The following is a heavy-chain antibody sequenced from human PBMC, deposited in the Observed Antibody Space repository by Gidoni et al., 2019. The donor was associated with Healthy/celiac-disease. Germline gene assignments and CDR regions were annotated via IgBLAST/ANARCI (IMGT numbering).Heavy chain of an antibody. D-gene: IGHD1-20*01. Sequence: QVQLVQSGAEVKKPGASVKFSCKASGYTFTSYGISWVRQAPGQGLEWMGWISAYNGNTNYAQKLQGRVTMTTDTSTSTAYMELRSLRSDDTAVYYCARDNWNPLPTLDYYYGMDVWGQGTTVTVSS. V-gene: IGHV1-18*01. J-gene: IGHJ6*02. CDR1: GYTFTSYG. CDR2: ISAYNGNT. CDR3: ARDNWNPLPTLDYYYGMDV.